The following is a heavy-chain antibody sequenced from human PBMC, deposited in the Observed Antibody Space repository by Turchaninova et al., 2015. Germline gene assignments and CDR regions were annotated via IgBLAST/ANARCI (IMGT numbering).Heavy chain of an antibody. CDR1: GGSITSGDYS. CDR3: ARHYSAVTTSWYVGV. CDR2: LYYSWGD. D-gene: IGHD4-17*01. V-gene: IGHV4-39*01. J-gene: IGHJ2*01. Sequence: QLQLQESGPGLVKPSETLSLTCTVSGGSITSGDYSWAWIRQPPGKGLAWMGRLYYSWGDYYNPSLKGPVTLSVDRSKTQLSLLVTSVTAADTAVYYCARHYSAVTTSWYVGVWGRGTLVTVSS.